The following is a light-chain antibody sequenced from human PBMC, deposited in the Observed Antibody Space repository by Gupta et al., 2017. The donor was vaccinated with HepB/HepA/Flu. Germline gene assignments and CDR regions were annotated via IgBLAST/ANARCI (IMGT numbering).Light chain of an antibody. J-gene: IGKJ1*01. CDR2: AAS. Sequence: AVQTTQPPSSLSASVGDTVTIDCRASRGIRNDLAWYQQKPGKAPKLLIFAASSRESGVPSRFSGSGSGTDFTLTISGLQPEDFATYYCQHDDFSPCTFGQGTKVDFK. CDR1: RGIRND. V-gene: IGKV1-6*01. CDR3: QHDDFSPCT.